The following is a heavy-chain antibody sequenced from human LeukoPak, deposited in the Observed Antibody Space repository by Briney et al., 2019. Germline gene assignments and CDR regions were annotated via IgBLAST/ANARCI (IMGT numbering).Heavy chain of an antibody. Sequence: GASEKVSCKASGYTFTSYYMHCVRQAPGQGLEWMGIINPSGGSTSYAQKFQGRVTMTRDMSTSTVYMELSSLRSGDTAVYYCARCDGLYFNWFDPWGQGTLVTVSS. J-gene: IGHJ5*02. CDR1: GYTFTSYY. D-gene: IGHD3-10*01. V-gene: IGHV1-46*01. CDR3: ARCDGLYFNWFDP. CDR2: INPSGGST.